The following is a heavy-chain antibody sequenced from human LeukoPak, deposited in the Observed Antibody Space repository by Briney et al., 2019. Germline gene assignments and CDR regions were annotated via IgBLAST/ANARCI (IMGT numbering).Heavy chain of an antibody. CDR3: ARGFSNYGHYFNY. CDR1: GFTFSSYG. Sequence: GGSLRLSCAASGFTFSSYGMHWVRQAPGKGLEWVAFIRYDGSNKYYADSVKGRFTLSRDNSKNTLYLQMNSLRTEDTAVYYCARGFSNYGHYFNYWSQGILVTVSS. V-gene: IGHV3-30*02. J-gene: IGHJ4*02. D-gene: IGHD4-11*01. CDR2: IRYDGSNK.